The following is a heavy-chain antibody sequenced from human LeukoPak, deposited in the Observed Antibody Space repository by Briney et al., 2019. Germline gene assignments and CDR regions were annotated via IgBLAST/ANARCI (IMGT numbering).Heavy chain of an antibody. D-gene: IGHD3-10*01. CDR2: MSFDGSDQ. V-gene: IGHV3-30*04. J-gene: IGHJ4*02. CDR1: GLTFRTYT. Sequence: PWGSLRLSCLVSGLTFRTYTMNWIRQAPGKGLEWVASMSFDGSDQFYADSVRGRFTISRDNSKNTLFLQMSSLRSDDTAVYYCARSLMRPYFDYWGQGTLVSVSS. CDR3: ARSLMRPYFDY.